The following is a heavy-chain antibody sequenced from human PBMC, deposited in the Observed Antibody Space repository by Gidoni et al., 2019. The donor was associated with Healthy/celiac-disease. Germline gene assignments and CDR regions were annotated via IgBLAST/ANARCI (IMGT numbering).Heavy chain of an antibody. CDR2: IYPGNSDT. Sequence: QLVPSGSPVHMPGESLKLSCKGSGSSFTSYWIGCVRQIPGKGLAWMGIIYPGNSDTRDSPSFHGQVTIAADKSISTAYLQGRGRKGSDNAREYWVRQAPFPQLGEGEPRFDIWGQGTMVTVSS. J-gene: IGHJ3*02. CDR3: VRQAPFPQLGEGEPRFDI. D-gene: IGHD3-16*01. CDR1: GSSFTSYW. V-gene: IGHV5-51*01.